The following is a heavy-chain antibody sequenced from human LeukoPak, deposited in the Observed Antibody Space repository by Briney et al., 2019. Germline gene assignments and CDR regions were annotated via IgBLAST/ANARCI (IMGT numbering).Heavy chain of an antibody. J-gene: IGHJ4*02. D-gene: IGHD3-3*01. V-gene: IGHV4-4*07. Sequence: SSETLSLTCAVYGGSFSGYYWSWIRQPAGKGLEWIGRIYTSGSTNYNPSLKSRVTMSVDTSKNQFSLKLSSVTAADTAVYYCAREANLEWLLYRGHFDYWGQGTLVTVSS. CDR1: GGSFSGYY. CDR2: IYTSGST. CDR3: AREANLEWLLYRGHFDY.